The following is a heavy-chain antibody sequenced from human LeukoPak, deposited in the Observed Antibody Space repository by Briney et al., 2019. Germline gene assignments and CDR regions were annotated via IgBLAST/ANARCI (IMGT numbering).Heavy chain of an antibody. CDR2: IYHSGST. Sequence: SQTLSLTCAVSGGSISSGGYSWSWIRQPPGKGLEWIGYIYHSGSTYYNPSLKSRVTMSVDRSKNQFSLKLSSVTAADTAVYYCARGGNDYGDYALDYWGQGTLVTVSS. J-gene: IGHJ4*02. CDR3: ARGGNDYGDYALDY. V-gene: IGHV4-30-2*01. CDR1: GGSISSGGYS. D-gene: IGHD4-17*01.